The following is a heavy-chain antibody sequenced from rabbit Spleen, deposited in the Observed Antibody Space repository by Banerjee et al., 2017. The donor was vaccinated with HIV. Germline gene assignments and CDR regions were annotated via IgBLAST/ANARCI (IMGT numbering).Heavy chain of an antibody. V-gene: IGHV1S7*01. CDR3: ARDGAGGSYFAL. D-gene: IGHD8-1*01. CDR1: GFTLSSYY. Sequence: QLKESGGGLVQLGGSLKLSCKASGFTLSSYYMNWVRQAPGKGLEWIGYIDPVFGITYYASWVNGRFSISRENAQNTVFLQMTSLTAADTATYFCARDGAGGSYFALWGPGTLVTVS. J-gene: IGHJ4*01. CDR2: IDPVFGIT.